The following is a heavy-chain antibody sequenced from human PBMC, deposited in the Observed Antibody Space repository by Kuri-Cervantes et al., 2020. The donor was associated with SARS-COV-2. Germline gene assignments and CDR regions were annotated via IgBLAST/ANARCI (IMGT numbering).Heavy chain of an antibody. CDR3: ARQQWLKANWFDP. J-gene: IGHJ5*02. V-gene: IGHV4-59*08. CDR2: IYYSGST. Sequence: SETLSLTCTVSGGSISSYYWSWIRQPPRKGLEWIGYIYYSGSTNHNPSLKSRVTISVDTSKNQFSLKLSSVTAANTAVYYCARQQWLKANWFDPWGQGTLVTVSS. CDR1: GGSISSYY. D-gene: IGHD6-19*01.